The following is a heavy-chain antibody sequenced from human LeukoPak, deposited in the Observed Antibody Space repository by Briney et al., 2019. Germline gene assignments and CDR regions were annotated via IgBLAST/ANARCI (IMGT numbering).Heavy chain of an antibody. Sequence: GGSLRLSCAASGFTFDDYGMSWVRQAPGKGLEWVSGINWNGGRTGYADSVKGRFTISRDNARNSLYLQMNSLRAEDTAFYYCARDDVLSGITMIVGGIDYWGQGTLVTVSS. D-gene: IGHD3-22*01. CDR1: GFTFDDYG. V-gene: IGHV3-20*04. CDR2: INWNGGRT. CDR3: ARDDVLSGITMIVGGIDY. J-gene: IGHJ4*02.